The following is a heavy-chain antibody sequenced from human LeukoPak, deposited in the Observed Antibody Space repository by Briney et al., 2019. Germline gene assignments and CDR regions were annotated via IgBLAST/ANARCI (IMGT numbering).Heavy chain of an antibody. CDR1: GGSISSSSYY. D-gene: IGHD3-22*01. CDR2: IYYSGST. Sequence: PSETLSLTCTVSGGSISSSSYYWGWIRQPPGKGLEWIGSIYYSGSTYYNPSLKSRVTISVDTSKNQFSLRLSSVTAADTAVYYCARQTYDSSGYYYPEYWGQGTLVTVSS. J-gene: IGHJ4*02. V-gene: IGHV4-39*07. CDR3: ARQTYDSSGYYYPEY.